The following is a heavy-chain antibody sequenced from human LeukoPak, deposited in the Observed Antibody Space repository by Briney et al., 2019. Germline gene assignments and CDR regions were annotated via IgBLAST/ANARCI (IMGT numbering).Heavy chain of an antibody. D-gene: IGHD4-11*01. J-gene: IGHJ4*02. CDR1: GQSLSELT. V-gene: IGHV1-24*01. CDR2: FDPENDER. Sequence: ASVRVACKVSGQSLSELTMHWLRQAPGKGLEWLGGFDPENDERMYARNFRGRVTMTEDTSTDTAYMELSSLRSEDTAVYFCRTEMTSVVPDYWGQGTLVTVSS. CDR3: RTEMTSVVPDY.